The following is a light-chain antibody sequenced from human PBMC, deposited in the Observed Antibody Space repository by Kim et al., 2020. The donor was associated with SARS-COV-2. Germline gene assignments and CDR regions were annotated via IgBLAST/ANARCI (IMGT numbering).Light chain of an antibody. Sequence: SLSPGERATLSCRASQSISPYLAWYQQKLGQAPRLLIYDASKRATGIPARFSGSGSGTDFTLTISSLEPEDFAVYYCQQRDYWPLTFGGGTKVDIK. CDR3: QQRDYWPLT. CDR1: QSISPY. V-gene: IGKV3-11*01. CDR2: DAS. J-gene: IGKJ4*01.